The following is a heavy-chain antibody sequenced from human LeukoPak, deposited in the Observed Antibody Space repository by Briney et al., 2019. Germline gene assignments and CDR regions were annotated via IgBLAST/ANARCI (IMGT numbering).Heavy chain of an antibody. CDR1: GFTFDDYV. CDR3: ARGGPYDSSGSLIPLDY. V-gene: IGHV3-9*01. Sequence: PGRSLRLSCAASGFTFDDYVMHWVRQTPGKGLEWVSGISWNSGTIDYADSVKGRFTISRDNAKNSLYLQMNSLRAADTALYYCARGGPYDSSGSLIPLDYCGQGTLVTVSS. J-gene: IGHJ4*02. CDR2: ISWNSGTI. D-gene: IGHD3-22*01.